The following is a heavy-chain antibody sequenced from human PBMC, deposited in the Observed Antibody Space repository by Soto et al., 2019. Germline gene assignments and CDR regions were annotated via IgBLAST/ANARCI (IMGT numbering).Heavy chain of an antibody. CDR2: ISAYNGNT. V-gene: IGHV1-18*04. D-gene: IGHD2-21*01. J-gene: IGHJ6*02. CDR1: GYPFTSSG. Sequence: QVHLVQSGGEVKKPGASVKVSCKASGYPFTSSGFSWVRQAPGQGLEWMGWISAYNGNTLYAQKFKGRVTMTTDTSTSTAYMELGSLISDDTAVYYCATDPYCGSAPGCSALDAWGQGTTVTVSS. CDR3: ATDPYCGSAPGCSALDA.